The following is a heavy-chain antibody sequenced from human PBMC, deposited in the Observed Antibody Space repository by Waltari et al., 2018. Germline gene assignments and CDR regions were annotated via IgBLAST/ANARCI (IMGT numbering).Heavy chain of an antibody. V-gene: IGHV4-59*11. J-gene: IGHJ5*01. CDR3: AREGSLYSSPGGWIGP. Sequence: QVHLQESGPGLVKPSETLSLTCTVSNGSLNNHYWSWIRQPPGKRMEWIGWINQITGDTNYNPSIASRVSISSDIAKTQFSLKLTSVTASDTAIYYGAREGSLYSSPGGWIGPWGQGMLVTVSS. D-gene: IGHD3-22*01. CDR2: INQITGDT. CDR1: NGSLNNHY.